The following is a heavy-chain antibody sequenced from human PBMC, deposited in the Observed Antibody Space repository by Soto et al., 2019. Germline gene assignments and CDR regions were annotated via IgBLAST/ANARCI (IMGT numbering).Heavy chain of an antibody. CDR2: ISYIGST. D-gene: IGHD3-10*01. J-gene: IGHJ4*02. CDR3: ARENNVLPGGYFDS. CDR1: GGSISSSNYY. V-gene: IGHV4-39*07. Sequence: SETLSLTCAVSGGSISSSNYYGGWIRQPPGKGLEWIGSISYIGSTYYSPSLKSRVTMSVDRSKNQFSLRLSSVTAADTAVYYCARENNVLPGGYFDSWGQGTLVTVSS.